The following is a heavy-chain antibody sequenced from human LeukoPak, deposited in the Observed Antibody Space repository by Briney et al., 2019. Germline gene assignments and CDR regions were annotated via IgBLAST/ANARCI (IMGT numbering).Heavy chain of an antibody. CDR2: IHYSGGST. Sequence: GGSLRLSCAASGFTFSNYALSWVRQAPGKGLEGVSAIHYSGGSTYYADSVKGRFTISRDNSKNTQYLQMNSLRAEDTAVYYCAKVIREVDMSYDYWGQGALVTVSS. D-gene: IGHD5-24*01. CDR1: GFTFSNYA. V-gene: IGHV3-23*01. CDR3: AKVIREVDMSYDY. J-gene: IGHJ4*02.